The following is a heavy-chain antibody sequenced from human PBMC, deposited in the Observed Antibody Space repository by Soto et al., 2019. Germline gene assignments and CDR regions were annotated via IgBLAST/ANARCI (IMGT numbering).Heavy chain of an antibody. V-gene: IGHV3-73*01. J-gene: IGHJ6*02. Sequence: VGSLRLSCAASGFTFSGSAMHWVRQASGKGLEWVGRIRSKANSYATAYAASVKGRFTISRDDSKNTAYLQMNSLKTEDTAVYYCTRPSPNDSSGYYYPDYYYGMDVWGQGTTVTVSS. CDR2: IRSKANSYAT. CDR3: TRPSPNDSSGYYYPDYYYGMDV. D-gene: IGHD3-22*01. CDR1: GFTFSGSA.